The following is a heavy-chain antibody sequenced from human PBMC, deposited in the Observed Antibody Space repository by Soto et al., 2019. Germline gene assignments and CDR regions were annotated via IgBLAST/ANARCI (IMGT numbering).Heavy chain of an antibody. CDR1: GFTFSGYA. V-gene: IGHV3-23*01. CDR3: AEASGVTSPRYWYFDL. J-gene: IGHJ2*01. D-gene: IGHD2-15*01. CDR2: ISGSGTST. Sequence: EVQVLESGGGLVQPGGSLRLSCTASGFTFSGYAMSWVRQAPGKGLEWVSAISGSGTSTYYADSVTGRFTISRDNSKNILYLQMNSLRAEDTAVFHCAEASGVTSPRYWYFDLWGRGTLVTVSS.